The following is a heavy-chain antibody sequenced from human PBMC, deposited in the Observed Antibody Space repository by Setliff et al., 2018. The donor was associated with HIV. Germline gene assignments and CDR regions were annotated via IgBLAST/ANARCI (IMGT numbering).Heavy chain of an antibody. CDR3: TRVLLIPRAIDI. V-gene: IGHV3-49*04. CDR2: IRSKAYGGTT. CDR1: GFTFGDYA. J-gene: IGHJ3*02. Sequence: SLKISCIASGFTFGDYAMGWVRQAPGKGLEWVGFIRSKAYGGTTEDAASMKGRFTISRDDSKTIVYMQMDSLKTEDTAIYYCTRVLLIPRAIDIWGQGTMVTVSS.